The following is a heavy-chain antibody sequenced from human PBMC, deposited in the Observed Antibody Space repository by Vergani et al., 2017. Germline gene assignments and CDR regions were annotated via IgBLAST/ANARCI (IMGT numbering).Heavy chain of an antibody. Sequence: EVQLVPSGAEVKKPGESLKISCKGSGYSFTSYWIGWVRQMPGKGLEWMGIIYPGDSDTRYSPSFQGQVTISADKSISTAYLQWSSLKASDTAMYYCARHHTYYYGSGSYRIYYYYYMDVWGKGTTVTVSS. CDR3: ARHHTYYYGSGSYRIYYYYYMDV. D-gene: IGHD3-10*01. CDR2: IYPGDSDT. V-gene: IGHV5-51*01. CDR1: GYSFTSYW. J-gene: IGHJ6*03.